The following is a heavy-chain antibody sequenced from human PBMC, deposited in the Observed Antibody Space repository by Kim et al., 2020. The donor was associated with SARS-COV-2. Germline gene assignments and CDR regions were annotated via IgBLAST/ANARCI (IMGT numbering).Heavy chain of an antibody. Sequence: SETLSLTCTVSGGSISSGGYYWSWIRQHPGKGLEWIGYIYYSGSTYYNPSLKSRVTISVDTSKNQFSLKLSSVTAADTAVYYCARGVRYCSGGSCYRHDAVDIWGQGTMVTVSS. V-gene: IGHV4-31*03. CDR3: ARGVRYCSGGSCYRHDAVDI. CDR2: IYYSGST. D-gene: IGHD2-15*01. CDR1: GGSISSGGYY. J-gene: IGHJ3*02.